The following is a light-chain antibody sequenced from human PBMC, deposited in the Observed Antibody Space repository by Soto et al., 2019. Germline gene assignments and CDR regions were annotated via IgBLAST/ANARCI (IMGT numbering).Light chain of an antibody. V-gene: IGLV2-14*01. CDR1: SSDVGAYKY. J-gene: IGLJ1*01. CDR3: SSYTSTNTQV. CDR2: EVS. Sequence: QSALTQPASVSGSPGQSITISCTGTSSDVGAYKYVSWYQQHPGKAPKLMIYEVSNRPSGVSNRFSGSKSGSTASVTISGLQAEDEADYYCSSYTSTNTQVFGTRTKVTVL.